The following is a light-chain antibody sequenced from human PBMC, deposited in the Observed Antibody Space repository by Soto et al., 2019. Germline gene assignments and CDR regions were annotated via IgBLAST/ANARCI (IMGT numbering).Light chain of an antibody. CDR3: QQYDNLPR. CDR2: DAS. Sequence: DIQMTPSPSSLSASVGDRVTITCQASQDISNYLNWYQQKPGKAPKLLIYDASNLETGVPSRFSGSGSGTDFTFTSSSLQPEDIATYYCQQYDNLPRFGPGTKVDIK. V-gene: IGKV1-33*01. J-gene: IGKJ3*01. CDR1: QDISNY.